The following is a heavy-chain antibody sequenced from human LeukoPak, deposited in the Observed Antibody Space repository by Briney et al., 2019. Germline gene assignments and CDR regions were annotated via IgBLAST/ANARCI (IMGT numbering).Heavy chain of an antibody. V-gene: IGHV3-74*01. D-gene: IGHD1-26*01. CDR1: GFTFSSYW. Sequence: GGSLRLSCAASGFTFSSYWMHWVRQAPGKGLVWVSRISTDGSTTTYADSVKGRSTISRDNSKNTLYLQMNSLRAEDTAVYYCAKRSLVGATVYYFDYWGQGTLVTVSS. J-gene: IGHJ4*02. CDR2: ISTDGSTT. CDR3: AKRSLVGATVYYFDY.